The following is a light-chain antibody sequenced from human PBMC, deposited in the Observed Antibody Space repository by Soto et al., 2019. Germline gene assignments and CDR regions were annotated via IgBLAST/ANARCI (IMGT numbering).Light chain of an antibody. Sequence: IQMTQFPSSLSASVGDRVTIICRASQDIDNYLNWYHHKPGKAPELLIYGASTLQSGVPPRFTGSGSGTDFTLTISSLQPEDFAVYYCQQSYSTPFTFAPGTKVDMK. J-gene: IGKJ3*01. CDR3: QQSYSTPFT. CDR1: QDIDNY. V-gene: IGKV1-39*01. CDR2: GAS.